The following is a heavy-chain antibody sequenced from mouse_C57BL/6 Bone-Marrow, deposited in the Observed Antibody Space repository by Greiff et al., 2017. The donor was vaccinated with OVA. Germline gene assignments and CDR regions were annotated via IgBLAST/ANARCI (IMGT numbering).Heavy chain of an antibody. V-gene: IGHV1-50*01. CDR1: GYTFTSYW. J-gene: IGHJ3*01. Sequence: QVQLQQPGAELVKPGASVKLSCKASGYTFTSYWMQWVKQRPGQGLEWIGEIDPSDSYTNYNQKFKGKATLTVDTSPSTAYMQLSSLTSEDSAVYYCARRGAYYYGSGFAYWGQGTLVTVSA. CDR2: IDPSDSYT. D-gene: IGHD1-1*01. CDR3: ARRGAYYYGSGFAY.